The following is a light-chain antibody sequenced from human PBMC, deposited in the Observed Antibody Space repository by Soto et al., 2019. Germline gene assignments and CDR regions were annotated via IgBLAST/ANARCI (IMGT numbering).Light chain of an antibody. CDR3: QQYNTFWT. CDR2: DVS. V-gene: IGKV1-5*01. CDR1: QSISRW. J-gene: IGKJ1*01. Sequence: DIQMTQSPSTLSASVGDRVTITCRASQSISRWLAWYQQKPGKXPXXLIYDVSSLESGVPSRFSGSGSGTEFTLTISSLQPDDSATDYCQQYNTFWTFGQGTKVDIK.